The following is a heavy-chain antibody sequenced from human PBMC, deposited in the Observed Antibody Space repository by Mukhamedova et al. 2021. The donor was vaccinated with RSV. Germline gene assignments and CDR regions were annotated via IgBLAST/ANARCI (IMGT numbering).Heavy chain of an antibody. Sequence: QAPGQGLEWMGGIIPIFGTANYAQKFQGRVTITADESTSTAYMELSSLRSEDTAVYYCARGLGYCSSTSCYKGDAFDIWGQGTMV. V-gene: IGHV1-69*01. D-gene: IGHD2-2*02. CDR3: ARGLGYCSSTSCYKGDAFDI. CDR2: IIPIFGTA. J-gene: IGHJ3*02.